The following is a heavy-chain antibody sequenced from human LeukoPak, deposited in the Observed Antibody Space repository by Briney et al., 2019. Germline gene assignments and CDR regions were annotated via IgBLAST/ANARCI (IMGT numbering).Heavy chain of an antibody. CDR1: GGSFSGYY. D-gene: IGHD3-10*01. V-gene: IGHV4-34*01. J-gene: IGHJ6*02. CDR2: INHSGST. CDR3: ARGHYYGSGSYYRPPLYYYYGMDV. Sequence: SETLSLTCAVYGGSFSGYYWSWIRQPPGKGLEWIGEINHSGSTSYNPSLKSRVTISVDTSKNQFSLKLSSVTAADPAVYYCARGHYYGSGSYYRPPLYYYYGMDVWGQGTTVTVSS.